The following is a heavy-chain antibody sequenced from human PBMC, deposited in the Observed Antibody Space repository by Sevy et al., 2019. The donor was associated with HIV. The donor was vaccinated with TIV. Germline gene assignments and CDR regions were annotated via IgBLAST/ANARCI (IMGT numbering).Heavy chain of an antibody. CDR1: GFSFSSYA. D-gene: IGHD6-19*01. J-gene: IGHJ4*02. V-gene: IGHV3-23*01. CDR2: ISGSGGST. CDR3: AKDIDSSGYYYFDY. Sequence: GESLKISCAASGFSFSSYAMSWVRQAPGKGLEWVSGISGSGGSTYYADSVKGRFTISRDNSKNTLYLQMNSLRVEDTALYYCAKDIDSSGYYYFDYWGQGTLVTVSS.